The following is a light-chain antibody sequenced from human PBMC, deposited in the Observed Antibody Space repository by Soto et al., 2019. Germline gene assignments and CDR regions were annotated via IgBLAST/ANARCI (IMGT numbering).Light chain of an antibody. V-gene: IGLV2-14*01. CDR1: SSDVGGYNY. CDR2: EVS. Sequence: QSVLTQPASVSGSPGQSITISCTGTSSDVGGYNYVSWHQQHPGKAPKLMIYEVSNRPSGVSNRFSGSKSGNTASLTISGLQAEDEADYYCSSYTSSSTLNWVFGGGTKVTVL. J-gene: IGLJ3*02. CDR3: SSYTSSSTLNWV.